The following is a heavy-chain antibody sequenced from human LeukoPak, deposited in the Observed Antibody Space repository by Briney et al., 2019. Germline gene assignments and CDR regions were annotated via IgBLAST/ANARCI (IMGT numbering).Heavy chain of an antibody. CDR1: GFTFSSYG. V-gene: IGHV3-48*04. CDR3: ARGGVSAAAGHDY. J-gene: IGHJ4*02. CDR2: ISSSGSTI. D-gene: IGHD6-13*01. Sequence: GGSLRLSCAASGFTFSSYGMSWVRQAPGKGLEWVSYISSSGSTIYYADSVKGRFTISRDNAKNSLYLQMNSLRAEDTAVYYCARGGVSAAAGHDYWGQGTLVTVSS.